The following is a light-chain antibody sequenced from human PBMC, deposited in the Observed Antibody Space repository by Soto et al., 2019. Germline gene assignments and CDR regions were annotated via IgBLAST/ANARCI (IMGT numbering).Light chain of an antibody. Sequence: EIVMTQSPATLSVSPGERATLSCRASQSVGSNLAWYQQKPGQGPRLLIYGASTRATGIPARFSGSGSGTELTLTISSLQSEDFAVYYCQQYNNWPPWTFGQGTKVEIK. CDR2: GAS. J-gene: IGKJ1*01. CDR1: QSVGSN. CDR3: QQYNNWPPWT. V-gene: IGKV3-15*01.